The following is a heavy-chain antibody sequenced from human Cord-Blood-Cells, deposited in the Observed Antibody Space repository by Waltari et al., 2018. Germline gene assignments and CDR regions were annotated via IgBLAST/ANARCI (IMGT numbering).Heavy chain of an antibody. V-gene: IGHV1-69*01. J-gene: IGHJ3*02. D-gene: IGHD3-9*01. Sequence: QVQLVQSGAEVKKPGSSVKVSCKASGGTFSSYAISWVRQAPGQGLEWMGGIIPIFGTANYAQKFQGRVTITADESTSTAYMELSNLRSEDTAVYYCASWGGYDILTGYYAFDIWGQGTMVTVSS. CDR2: IIPIFGTA. CDR3: ASWGGYDILTGYYAFDI. CDR1: GGTFSSYA.